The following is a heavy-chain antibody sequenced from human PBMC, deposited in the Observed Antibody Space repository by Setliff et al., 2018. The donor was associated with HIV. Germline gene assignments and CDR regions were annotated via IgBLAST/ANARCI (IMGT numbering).Heavy chain of an antibody. D-gene: IGHD4-17*01. V-gene: IGHV7-4-1*02. J-gene: IGHJ6*03. CDR3: ARVHDYGDLSRNWFYMDV. CDR2: INTNTGNP. Sequence: ASVKVSCKASGYTFNNYALYWVRQAPGQGLEWMGWINTNTGNPTYAQDFTGRFVFSLDTSVSTAYLQISSLKAEDTAVYYCARVHDYGDLSRNWFYMDVWGKGTTVTVSS. CDR1: GYTFNNYA.